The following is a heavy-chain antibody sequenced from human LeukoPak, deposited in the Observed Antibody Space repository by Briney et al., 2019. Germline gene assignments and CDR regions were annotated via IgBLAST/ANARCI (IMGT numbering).Heavy chain of an antibody. CDR2: IDLKTGDI. CDR1: GYTFIDYW. J-gene: IGHJ4*02. Sequence: ASVKVSCKASGYTFIDYWIHRVRQAPGQGLEWMGRIDLKTGDITSAQKFQGRVTMTRDTSISTTYMDLSGLGTDDTAVYYCARDSPHQRFDYWGQGTLVTVSS. CDR3: ARDSPHQRFDY. V-gene: IGHV1-2*02.